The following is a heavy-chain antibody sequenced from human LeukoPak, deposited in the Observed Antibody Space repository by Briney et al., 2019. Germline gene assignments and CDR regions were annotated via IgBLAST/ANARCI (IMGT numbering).Heavy chain of an antibody. Sequence: ASVKVSCKASGYTFTSYDINWVRQATGQGLEWMGWTNPNSGNTGYAQKFQGRVTMTRNTSISTAYMELSSLRSEDTAVYYCARGRRLRLGELFFYWSQGTLVTVSS. CDR2: TNPNSGNT. CDR3: ARGRRLRLGELFFY. D-gene: IGHD3-16*01. CDR1: GYTFTSYD. V-gene: IGHV1-8*01. J-gene: IGHJ4*02.